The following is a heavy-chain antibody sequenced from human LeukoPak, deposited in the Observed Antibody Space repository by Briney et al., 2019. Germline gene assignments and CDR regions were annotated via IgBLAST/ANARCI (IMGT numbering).Heavy chain of an antibody. CDR1: GGSFSGYY. CDR2: LNHSGST. V-gene: IGHV4-34*01. Sequence: SETLSLTCAVYGGSFSGYYWSWIPQPPGKGLESIGELNHSGSTNYNPSLKSRVTISVNTSKNQFSLKLSSVTAADTAVYYCARDRSGYYYGYWGQGTLVTVSS. J-gene: IGHJ4*02. CDR3: ARDRSGYYYGY. D-gene: IGHD3-22*01.